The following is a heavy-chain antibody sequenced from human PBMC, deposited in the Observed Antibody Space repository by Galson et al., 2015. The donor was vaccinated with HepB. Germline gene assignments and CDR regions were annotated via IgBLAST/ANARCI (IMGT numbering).Heavy chain of an antibody. CDR1: GGSISSGGYY. J-gene: IGHJ3*02. CDR2: IYYSGST. CDR3: ARTIGYDIQLWPPRPPVAFDI. Sequence: LSLTCTVSGGSISSGGYYWSWIRQHPGKGLEWIGYIYYSGSTYYNPSLKSRVTISVDTSKNQFSLKLSSVTAADTAVYYCARTIGYDIQLWPPRPPVAFDIWGQGTMVTVSS. D-gene: IGHD5-18*01. V-gene: IGHV4-31*03.